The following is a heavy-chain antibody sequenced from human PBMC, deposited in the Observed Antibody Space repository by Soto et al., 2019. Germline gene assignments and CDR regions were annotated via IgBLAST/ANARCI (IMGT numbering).Heavy chain of an antibody. CDR1: GFTFSSYG. Sequence: QVQLVESGGGVVQPGRSLRLSCAASGFTFSSYGMHWVRQAPGKGLEWVAVISYDGSNKYYADSVKGRFTISRDNSKNTLYLQMNSLRAEDTAVYYCAKDRGGYCSGGSCYSGGYFQHWGQGTLVTVSS. CDR2: ISYDGSNK. CDR3: AKDRGGYCSGGSCYSGGYFQH. D-gene: IGHD2-15*01. V-gene: IGHV3-30*18. J-gene: IGHJ1*01.